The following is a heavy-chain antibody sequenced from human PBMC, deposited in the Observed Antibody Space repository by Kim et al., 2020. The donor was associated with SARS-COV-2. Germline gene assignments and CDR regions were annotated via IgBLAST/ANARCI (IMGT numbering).Heavy chain of an antibody. J-gene: IGHJ4*02. D-gene: IGHD6-13*01. CDR1: GGSFSGYY. CDR2: INHSGST. CDR3: ARGRHPSYSSSRGLAREYDFYY. Sequence: SETLSLTCAVYGGSFSGYYWSWIRQPPGKGLEWIGEINHSGSTNYNPSLKSRVTISVDTSKNQFSLKLSSVTAADTAVYYCARGRHPSYSSSRGLAREYDFYYWGQGTLVTVSS. V-gene: IGHV4-34*01.